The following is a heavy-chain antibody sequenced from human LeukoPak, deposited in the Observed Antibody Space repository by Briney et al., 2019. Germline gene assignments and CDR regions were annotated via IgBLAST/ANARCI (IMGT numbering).Heavy chain of an antibody. CDR3: ARAPYDSSGLEH. J-gene: IGHJ1*01. V-gene: IGHV3-30*04. CDR2: ISYDGSNK. D-gene: IGHD3-22*01. CDR1: GFTFSSYA. Sequence: GALRLSCAASGFTFSSYAMHWVRQAPGKGLEWVAVISYDGSNKYYADSVKGRFTISRDNSKNTLYLQMNSLRAEDTAVYYCARAPYDSSGLEHWGQGTLVTVSS.